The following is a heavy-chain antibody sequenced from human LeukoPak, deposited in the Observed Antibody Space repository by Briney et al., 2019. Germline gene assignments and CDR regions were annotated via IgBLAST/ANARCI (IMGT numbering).Heavy chain of an antibody. CDR1: GFTFSSYW. CDR2: IKQDGSEK. J-gene: IGHJ6*02. V-gene: IGHV3-7*01. Sequence: GGSLRLSCAASGFTFSSYWMSWVRQAPGKGLEWVANIKQDGSEKYYVDSVKGRFTISRDNAKNSLYLQMNRLRAEDTAVYHCAREDYYYGMDVWGQGTTVTVSS. CDR3: AREDYYYGMDV.